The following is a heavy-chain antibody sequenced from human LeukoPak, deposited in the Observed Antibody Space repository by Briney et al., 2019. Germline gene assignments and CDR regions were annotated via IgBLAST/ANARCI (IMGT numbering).Heavy chain of an antibody. J-gene: IGHJ4*02. CDR2: IYYSGST. V-gene: IGHV4-39*01. CDR1: GGSISSSRDY. Sequence: SETLSLTCTVSGGSISSSRDYWAWIRQPPGKGLEWIANIYYSGSTYYSPSLKSRVTISVDTSKNQFSLKLSSVTAADTAVYYCARVITYYFDYWGQGTLVTVSS. D-gene: IGHD2-21*01. CDR3: ARVITYYFDY.